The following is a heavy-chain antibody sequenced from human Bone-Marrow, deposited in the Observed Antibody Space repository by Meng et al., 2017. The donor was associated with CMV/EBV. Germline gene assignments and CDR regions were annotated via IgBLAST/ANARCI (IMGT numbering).Heavy chain of an antibody. D-gene: IGHD6-6*01. Sequence: GSLRLSCAVSGGSISSSNWWSWVRQPPGKGLEWIGEIYHSGSTNYNPSLKSRVTISVDKSKNQFSLKLSSVTAADTAVYYCARGLSSSSWFDPWGQGTLVTVSS. J-gene: IGHJ5*02. CDR3: ARGLSSSSWFDP. CDR1: GGSISSSNW. V-gene: IGHV4-4*02. CDR2: IYHSGST.